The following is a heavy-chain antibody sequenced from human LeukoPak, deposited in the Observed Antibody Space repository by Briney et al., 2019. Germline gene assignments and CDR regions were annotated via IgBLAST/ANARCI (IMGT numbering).Heavy chain of an antibody. CDR3: ARHGYDSSGYLLDY. Sequence: PGGSLRLSCAASGFTFSDRYMDWVRQAPGKGLEWVGRTRNKANSYTTEYAASVKGRFTISRDDSKNSLYLQMNSLKTEDTAVYYCARHGYDSSGYLLDYWGQGTLVTVSS. D-gene: IGHD3-22*01. V-gene: IGHV3-72*01. CDR1: GFTFSDRY. CDR2: TRNKANSYTT. J-gene: IGHJ4*02.